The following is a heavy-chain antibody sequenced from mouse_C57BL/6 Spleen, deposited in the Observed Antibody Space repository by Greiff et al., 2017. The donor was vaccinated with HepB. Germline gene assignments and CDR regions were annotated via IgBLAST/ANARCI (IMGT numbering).Heavy chain of an antibody. CDR1: GYAFSSSW. J-gene: IGHJ4*01. D-gene: IGHD3-2*02. CDR2: IYPGDGDT. V-gene: IGHV1-82*01. CDR3: ARSTAQATGAMDY. Sequence: VKLQQSGPELVKPGASVKISCKASGYAFSSSWMNWVKQRPGKGLEWIGRIYPGDGDTNYNGKFKGKATLTADKSSSTAYMQLSSLTSEDSAVYFCARSTAQATGAMDYWGQGTSVTVSS.